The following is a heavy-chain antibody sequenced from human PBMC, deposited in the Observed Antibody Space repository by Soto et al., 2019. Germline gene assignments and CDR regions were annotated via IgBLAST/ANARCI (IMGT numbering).Heavy chain of an antibody. CDR1: GYTFTSYA. CDR2: INAGNGNA. Sequence: QVQLVQSGAEVKKPGASVKVSCKASGYTFTSYAMHWVRPAPGQRLEWMGWINAGNGNAKYSKKFQGRVTTTRDTSGSTAYMELSSLRSEVTAVYYCASEVGATGDWGQGTLVTVSS. V-gene: IGHV1-3*01. J-gene: IGHJ4*02. CDR3: ASEVGATGD. D-gene: IGHD1-26*01.